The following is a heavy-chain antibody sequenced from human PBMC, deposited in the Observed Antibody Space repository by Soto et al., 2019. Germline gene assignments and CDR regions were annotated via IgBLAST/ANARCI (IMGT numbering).Heavy chain of an antibody. J-gene: IGHJ4*02. D-gene: IGHD6-6*01. V-gene: IGHV4-30-4*01. CDR2: IYSTAKT. Sequence: PSRPLSVTGTVPGATIIINDYSWSLIRQPPGKGLEWIGYIYSTAKTSYNPSLEGRIHMSFDTSRRQFSLELRSVSGADTAMYYCARDRSTSPDYIDYWGRGTLVTV. CDR1: GATIIINDYS. CDR3: ARDRSTSPDYIDY.